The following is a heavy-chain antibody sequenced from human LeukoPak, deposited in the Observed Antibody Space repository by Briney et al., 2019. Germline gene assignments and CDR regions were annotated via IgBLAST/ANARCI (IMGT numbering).Heavy chain of an antibody. CDR3: ARDLAVAGDY. CDR2: ISYDGSNK. J-gene: IGHJ4*02. CDR1: GFTFSSYA. V-gene: IGHV3-30-3*01. Sequence: GGSLRLSCAASGFTFSSYAMHWVRQAPGKGLEWVAVISYDGSNKYYADSVKGRFTISRDNFKNTLYLQMNSLRAEDTAVYYCARDLAVAGDYWGQGTLVTVSS. D-gene: IGHD6-19*01.